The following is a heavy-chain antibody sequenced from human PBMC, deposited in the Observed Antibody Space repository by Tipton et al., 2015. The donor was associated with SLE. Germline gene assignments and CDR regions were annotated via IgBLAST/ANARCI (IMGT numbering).Heavy chain of an antibody. Sequence: TLSLICNVSGVSISSSYWSWIRQPAGKGLEWIGRIYTSGATDDNPSLKSRVTMSIDASQNRVSLRLKSVSAADTAVYYCARGSDGEYVRYFDVWGPGTLVTVSS. V-gene: IGHV4-4*07. CDR1: GVSISSSY. CDR2: IYTSGAT. D-gene: IGHD4-17*01. CDR3: ARGSDGEYVRYFDV. J-gene: IGHJ2*01.